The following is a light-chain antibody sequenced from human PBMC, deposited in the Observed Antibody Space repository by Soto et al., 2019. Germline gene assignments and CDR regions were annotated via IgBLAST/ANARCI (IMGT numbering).Light chain of an antibody. CDR1: QSISSW. CDR2: DAS. V-gene: IGKV1-5*01. CDR3: QHTLKWPPT. Sequence: DIQMTQSPSTLSASVGDRVTITCRASQSISSWLAWYQQKPGKAPKLLIYDASSLESGVPSRFSGSGSGTEFTLTITSLQPDDFALYYCQHTLKWPPTFGQGTKVDIK. J-gene: IGKJ1*01.